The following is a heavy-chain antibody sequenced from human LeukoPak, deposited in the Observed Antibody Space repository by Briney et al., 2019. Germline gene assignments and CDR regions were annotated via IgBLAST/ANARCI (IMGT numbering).Heavy chain of an antibody. CDR2: ISGSGGST. V-gene: IGHV3-23*01. D-gene: IGHD3-10*01. CDR1: GFTFSSYA. CDR3: AKVMTRTMVRGVPPSDY. Sequence: PGGSLRLSCAASGFTFSSYAMSWVRQAPGKGLEWVSAISGSGGSTYYADSVKGRFTITRDNSKNTLYLQMNSLRAEDRAVYCCAKVMTRTMVRGVPPSDYWGQGTLVTVSS. J-gene: IGHJ4*02.